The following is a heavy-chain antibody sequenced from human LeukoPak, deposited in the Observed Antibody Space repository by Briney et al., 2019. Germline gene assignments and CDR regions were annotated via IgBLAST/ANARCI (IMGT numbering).Heavy chain of an antibody. D-gene: IGHD3-22*01. CDR1: GGSMSSYY. Sequence: SETLSLTCTVSGGSMSSYYWSWIPQPPGKGLEWIGFISYSGSINYNPSLNSRVTISLDTSTHQFSLKLSSVTAADTAIYYCARESTDRDSSGYVWGQGALVTVSS. CDR2: ISYSGSI. V-gene: IGHV4-59*01. CDR3: ARESTDRDSSGYV. J-gene: IGHJ4*02.